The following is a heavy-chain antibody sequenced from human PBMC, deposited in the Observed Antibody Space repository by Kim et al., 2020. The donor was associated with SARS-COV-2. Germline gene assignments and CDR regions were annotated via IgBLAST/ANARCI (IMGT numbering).Heavy chain of an antibody. CDR3: ARELGDDFYSYGMDV. Sequence: DSVKGRFTISRDNSKNTLYLQMSSLRAEDTAVYYCARELGDDFYSYGMDVWGQGTTVTVSS. D-gene: IGHD3-10*01. V-gene: IGHV3-30*15. J-gene: IGHJ6*02.